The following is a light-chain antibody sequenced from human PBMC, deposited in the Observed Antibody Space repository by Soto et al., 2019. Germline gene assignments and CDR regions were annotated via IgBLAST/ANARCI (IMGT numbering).Light chain of an antibody. Sequence: DIHMTQSPSSLSASIGDRVTITCRASQSISSYLNWYQQKPGKAPKLLIYTASSLQSGVPSRFSGSGSGTDFTLTISSLQPDDFATYYCQQSSGTPRTFGQGTKVEIK. CDR1: QSISSY. CDR2: TAS. J-gene: IGKJ1*01. V-gene: IGKV1-39*01. CDR3: QQSSGTPRT.